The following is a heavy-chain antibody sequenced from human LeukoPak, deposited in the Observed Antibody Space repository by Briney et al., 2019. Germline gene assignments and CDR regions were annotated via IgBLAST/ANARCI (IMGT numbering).Heavy chain of an antibody. D-gene: IGHD3-22*01. V-gene: IGHV1-46*01. Sequence: GASVKVSCKASGYTFTGYYMHWVRQASGQGLEWMGIINPSGGSASYAQKFQGRVTMTRDTSTSTVYMEVSSLRSEDTAVYYCARDVASSGYYWDWGQGTLVTVSS. CDR3: ARDVASSGYYWD. CDR2: INPSGGSA. J-gene: IGHJ4*02. CDR1: GYTFTGYY.